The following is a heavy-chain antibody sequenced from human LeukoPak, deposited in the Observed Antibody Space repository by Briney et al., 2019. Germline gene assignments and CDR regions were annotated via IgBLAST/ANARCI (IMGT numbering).Heavy chain of an antibody. CDR2: IIDDGSVT. Sequence: PGGSLRLSCATSGFTFDDYAMHWVRQAPGKGLEWVSLIIDDGSVTYYADSVKGRFTISRDNSKNSLYLQMNSLRAEDTAFYYCAKGLGTRGNWLDPWGQGTLVTVSS. CDR3: AKGLGTRGNWLDP. D-gene: IGHD6-13*01. J-gene: IGHJ5*02. V-gene: IGHV3-43*02. CDR1: GFTFDDYA.